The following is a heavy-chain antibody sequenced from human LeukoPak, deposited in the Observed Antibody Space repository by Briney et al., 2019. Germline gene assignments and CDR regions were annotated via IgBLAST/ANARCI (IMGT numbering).Heavy chain of an antibody. Sequence: SETLSLTCTVSGGSISSYYWSWIRQPPGKGLEWIGYIYYSGNSNYNPSLKSRVTISVDTSKNQFSLRLSSVSAADTAVYYCARAAKSVASAVSWFDPWGQGTLVTVSS. V-gene: IGHV4-59*01. CDR3: ARAAKSVASAVSWFDP. CDR2: IYYSGNS. CDR1: GGSISSYY. J-gene: IGHJ5*02. D-gene: IGHD2-15*01.